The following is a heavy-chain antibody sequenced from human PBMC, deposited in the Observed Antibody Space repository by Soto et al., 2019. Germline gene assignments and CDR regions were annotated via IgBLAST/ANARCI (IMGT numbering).Heavy chain of an antibody. CDR1: GFSLSTSGVG. V-gene: IGHV2-5*02. J-gene: IGHJ4*02. CDR3: AHRVAYYDSSGYPPYYFDY. D-gene: IGHD3-22*01. Sequence: QITLKESGPTLVKPTQTLTLTCTFSGFSLSTSGVGVGWIRQPPGKALEWLALIYWDDDKRYSPSLKSRLTSTNNTXXNXVXXTMTNMDPVDTATYYCAHRVAYYDSSGYPPYYFDYWGQGTLVTVSS. CDR2: IYWDDDK.